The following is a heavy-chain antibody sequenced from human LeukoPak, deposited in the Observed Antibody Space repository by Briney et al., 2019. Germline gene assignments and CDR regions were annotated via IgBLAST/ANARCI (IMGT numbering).Heavy chain of an antibody. V-gene: IGHV4-59*01. J-gene: IGHJ4*02. Sequence: ESSETLSLTCTVSGGSISSYYWSWIRQPPGKGLEWIGNIYYSGSTNYNPSLKSRVTISVDTSKNQCSLKLSSVTAADTAVYYCARQSISGSSLSYFDYWGQGTLVNVSS. CDR2: IYYSGST. D-gene: IGHD3-22*01. CDR1: GGSISSYY. CDR3: ARQSISGSSLSYFDY.